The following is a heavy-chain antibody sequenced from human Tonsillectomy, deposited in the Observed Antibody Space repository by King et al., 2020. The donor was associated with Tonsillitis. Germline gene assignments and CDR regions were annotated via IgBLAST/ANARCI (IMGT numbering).Heavy chain of an antibody. V-gene: IGHV4-4*07. CDR1: GGSISSYY. CDR3: ARDWPAIAAAGTIFDP. Sequence: VPLQESGPGLVKPSETLSLTCTVSGGSISSYYWSWIRPPAGKGLEWIGRIYSRGSTNYNPSLKSRVTMSVDTSKNQFSLKLSSVTAADTAVYFCARDWPAIAAAGTIFDPWGQGTLVTVSS. J-gene: IGHJ5*02. D-gene: IGHD6-13*01. CDR2: IYSRGST.